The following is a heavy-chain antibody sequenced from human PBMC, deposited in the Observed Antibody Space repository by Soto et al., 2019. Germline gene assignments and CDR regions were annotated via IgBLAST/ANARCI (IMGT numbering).Heavy chain of an antibody. Sequence: QVPLQESGPGLVKPSQTLSLTCTVSGGSISSEGYYWSWFRQLPGKGLEWIGDIYYSGTTYHNPSLRSRLTISGDASKNQFSLKLSSVTAADTALYYCAKDVSGSLFLFFDYWGQGTLVTVSS. CDR1: GGSISSEGYY. CDR3: AKDVSGSLFLFFDY. J-gene: IGHJ4*02. CDR2: IYYSGTT. D-gene: IGHD1-26*01. V-gene: IGHV4-31*03.